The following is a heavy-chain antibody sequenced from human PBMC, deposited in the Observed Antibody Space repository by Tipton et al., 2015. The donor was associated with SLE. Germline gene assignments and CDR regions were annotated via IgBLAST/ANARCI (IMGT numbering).Heavy chain of an antibody. CDR1: TYY. J-gene: IGHJ6*02. V-gene: IGHV1-46*01. CDR2: INPTGTST. Sequence: QLVQSGAEVTKPGASVRVSCRAPTYYIHWVRQAPGQGLEWMGTINPTGTSTTYAQKFQGRVTVTRDTSTSTVYMELNSLSFDDTAVYYCAVDQGHCNGGRCPPYYYSLDVWGQGTTVTVSS. CDR3: AVDQGHCNGGRCPPYYYSLDV. D-gene: IGHD2/OR15-2a*01.